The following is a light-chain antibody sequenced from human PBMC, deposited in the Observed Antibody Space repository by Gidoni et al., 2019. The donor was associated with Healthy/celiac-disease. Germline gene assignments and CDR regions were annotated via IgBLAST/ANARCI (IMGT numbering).Light chain of an antibody. CDR1: HRVSSSY. J-gene: IGKJ1*01. CDR3: QQYGSSPWT. V-gene: IGKV3-20*01. CDR2: GAS. Sequence: DIGLTQSRGTLSLSPGGRDTLSCRDRHRVSSSYLAWYQQKPGQAPRLLIYGASSRATGIPYRFSGSGSGTDFTLTISRLEPEDIAVYYCQQYGSSPWTFGQGTKVEIK.